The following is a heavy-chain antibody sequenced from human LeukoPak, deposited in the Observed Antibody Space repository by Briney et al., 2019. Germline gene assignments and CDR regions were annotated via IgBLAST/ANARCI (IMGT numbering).Heavy chain of an antibody. D-gene: IGHD1-7*01. CDR2: IRYDGSNK. CDR3: AKEGKTRNWNYFQAKPVY. CDR1: GFTFSSYG. Sequence: PGGSLRLSCAASGFTFSSYGMHWVRQAPGKGLEWVAFIRYDGSNKYYADSVKGRFTISRDNSKNTLYLQMNSLRVEDTAVYYCAKEGKTRNWNYFQAKPVYWGQGTLVTVSS. V-gene: IGHV3-30*02. J-gene: IGHJ4*02.